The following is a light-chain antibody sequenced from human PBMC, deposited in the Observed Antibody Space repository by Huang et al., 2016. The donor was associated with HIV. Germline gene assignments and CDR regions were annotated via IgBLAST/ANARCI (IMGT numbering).Light chain of an antibody. J-gene: IGKJ2*01. CDR3: QQFNNWPYT. V-gene: IGKV3-15*01. CDR2: GAS. CDR1: QSVSSN. Sequence: EIVMTQSPATLSVSPGERATLSCRASQSVSSNVAWYQQKPGQAPRLLIYGASTRATGIPARFSGSGYGTEFTLTISSLQSEDFAVYYCQQFNNWPYTFGQGTKLEIK.